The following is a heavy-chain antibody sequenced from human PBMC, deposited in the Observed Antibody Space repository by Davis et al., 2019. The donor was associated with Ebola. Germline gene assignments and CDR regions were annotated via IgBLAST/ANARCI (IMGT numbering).Heavy chain of an antibody. CDR1: GYTFSSFW. CDR2: INSDGTST. J-gene: IGHJ6*02. D-gene: IGHD6-6*01. V-gene: IGHV3-74*01. Sequence: HTGGSLRLSCSGSGYTFSSFWMNWVRQAPGKGLEWVSRINSDGTSTNYTDVVRGRFTVSRDNAKNTLYLQMNSLRVEDTAVYYCARSSIAARPGYYYGMDVWGQGTTVTVSS. CDR3: ARSSIAARPGYYYGMDV.